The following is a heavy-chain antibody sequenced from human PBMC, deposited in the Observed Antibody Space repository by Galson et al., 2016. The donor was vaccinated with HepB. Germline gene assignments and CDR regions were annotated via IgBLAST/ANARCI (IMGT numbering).Heavy chain of an antibody. D-gene: IGHD3-10*01. Sequence: QSGAEVKKPGESLTISCTGSGHSFSRFWIAWVRHMPGKGLEWLGIIYPGDSDTRYSPSFEGQVTISVDKSINTAFLQWSSLKVSDTAIYYCARFERGVATTGSYYYNGMDVWGQGTTVTVSS. J-gene: IGHJ6*02. V-gene: IGHV5-51*01. CDR1: GHSFSRFW. CDR2: IYPGDSDT. CDR3: ARFERGVATTGSYYYNGMDV.